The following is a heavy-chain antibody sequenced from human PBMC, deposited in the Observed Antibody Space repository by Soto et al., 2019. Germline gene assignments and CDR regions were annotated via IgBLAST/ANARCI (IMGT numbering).Heavy chain of an antibody. J-gene: IGHJ5*02. Sequence: SETLSLTCTVSGVSFRTIDYYWGWIRQPPNKGLEWIGSMHYSGSTFYNPSLKSRVTISVDTSKNQFSLKLTSVTAADTAVYYCARPGYSSSWYWFDPWGQGSLVTVSS. D-gene: IGHD6-13*01. CDR3: ARPGYSSSWYWFDP. CDR2: MHYSGST. CDR1: GVSFRTIDYY. V-gene: IGHV4-39*01.